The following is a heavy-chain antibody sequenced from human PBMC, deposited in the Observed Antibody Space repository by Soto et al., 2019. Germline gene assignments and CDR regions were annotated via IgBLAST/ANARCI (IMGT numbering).Heavy chain of an antibody. CDR2: ISYHGNDK. CDR1: GFTFSSYG. CDR3: AKDHLLTTVTTVGD. Sequence: QVQLVESGGGVVQPGRSLRLSCAASGFTFSSYGMHWVRQAPGKGLEWVAVISYHGNDKYYAESVKGRFTISRDNFKNTLYLQMDSLRVEDTAVYYCAKDHLLTTVTTVGDWGQGTPVTVSS. D-gene: IGHD4-17*01. V-gene: IGHV3-30*18. J-gene: IGHJ4*02.